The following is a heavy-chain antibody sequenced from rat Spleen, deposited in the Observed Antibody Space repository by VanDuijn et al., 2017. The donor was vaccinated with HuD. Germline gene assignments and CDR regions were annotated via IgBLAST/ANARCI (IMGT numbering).Heavy chain of an antibody. Sequence: VQLKESGPGLVQPSQSLSLTCSVTFYSITSSYGWNWIRKFPGNKLEWMGYINNAGSTTYNPSLKSRISITRDTSKNQFFLQVNSVTSEDTATYYCARFPIYYYSALFDYWGQGVTVTVSS. D-gene: IGHD1-1*01. CDR3: ARFPIYYYSALFDY. V-gene: IGHV3-3*01. J-gene: IGHJ2*01. CDR1: FYSITSSYG. CDR2: INNAGST.